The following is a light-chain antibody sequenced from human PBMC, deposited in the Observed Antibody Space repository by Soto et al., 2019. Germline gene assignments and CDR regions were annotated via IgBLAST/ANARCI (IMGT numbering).Light chain of an antibody. CDR1: QDIRGA. J-gene: IGKJ5*01. Sequence: AIQLTQSPSSLSASVGDRVTITCRASQDIRGALAWYQQKPGKPPKLLIFDVSSLQMGVPSRFSGSGSGTDFTLTISSLQPADFATYCCQQFNTYPIPFGQGTRLEIK. CDR3: QQFNTYPIP. V-gene: IGKV1-13*02. CDR2: DVS.